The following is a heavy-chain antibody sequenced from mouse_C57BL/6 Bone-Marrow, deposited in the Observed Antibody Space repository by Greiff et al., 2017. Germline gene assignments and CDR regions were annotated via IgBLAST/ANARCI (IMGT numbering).Heavy chain of an antibody. Sequence: EVMLVESGEGLVKPGGSLKLSCAASGFTFSSYAMSWVRQTPEKRLEWVAYISSGGDYIYYADTVKGRLTISRDNARNTLYLQMSSLKSEDTAMYYCTKVSIYYYGSSPDFDAMDYWGQGTSVTVSS. CDR3: TKVSIYYYGSSPDFDAMDY. D-gene: IGHD1-1*01. CDR2: ISSGGDYI. V-gene: IGHV5-9-1*02. J-gene: IGHJ4*01. CDR1: GFTFSSYA.